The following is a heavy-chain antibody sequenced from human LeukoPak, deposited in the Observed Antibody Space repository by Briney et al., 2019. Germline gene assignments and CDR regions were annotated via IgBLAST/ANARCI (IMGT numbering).Heavy chain of an antibody. CDR2: IYTSGST. D-gene: IGHD3-3*01. V-gene: IGHV4-4*07. CDR1: GGSISSYY. J-gene: IGHJ5*02. Sequence: SETLSLTCTVSGGSISSYYWSWIRQPAGKGLEWIGRIYTSGSTNYNPSLKSRVTISVNTSKNQFSLKLSSVTAADTAVYYCARHGFSTVPQFDPWGQGTLVTVSS. CDR3: ARHGFSTVPQFDP.